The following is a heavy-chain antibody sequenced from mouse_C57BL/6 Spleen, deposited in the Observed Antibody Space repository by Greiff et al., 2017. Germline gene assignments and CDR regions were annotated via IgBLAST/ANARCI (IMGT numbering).Heavy chain of an antibody. CDR3: ARDDYEDYYAMDG. D-gene: IGHD2-4*01. V-gene: IGHV14-3*01. Sequence: EVKLQESVAELVRPGASVKLSCTASGFNIKNTYMHWVKQRPEQGLEWIGRIDPANGNTKYAPKFQGKATITADTSSNTAYLQLSSLTSEDTAIYYCARDDYEDYYAMDGWGQGTSVTVSS. CDR1: GFNIKNTY. CDR2: IDPANGNT. J-gene: IGHJ4*01.